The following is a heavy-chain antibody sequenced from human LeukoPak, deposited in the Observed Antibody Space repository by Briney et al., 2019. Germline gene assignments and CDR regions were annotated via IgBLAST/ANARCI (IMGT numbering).Heavy chain of an antibody. D-gene: IGHD5-18*01. J-gene: IGHJ4*02. CDR2: IYHDGST. Sequence: SETLSLTCAVSGGSISSNNWWIWVRQSPEKGLEWIGEIYHDGSTNYNPSLKSRVTISMDKSKNQLSLKLNFVTAADTAAYYCARDRGGYTYSHDYWGQGTLVTVSS. V-gene: IGHV4-4*02. CDR3: ARDRGGYTYSHDY. CDR1: GGSISSNNW.